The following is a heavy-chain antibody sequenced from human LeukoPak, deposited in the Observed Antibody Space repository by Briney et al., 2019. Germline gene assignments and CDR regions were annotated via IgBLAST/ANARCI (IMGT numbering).Heavy chain of an antibody. J-gene: IGHJ5*02. CDR1: GGSISSGDYY. V-gene: IGHV4-30-4*08. D-gene: IGHD2-2*01. CDR2: IYYSGST. Sequence: SETLSLTCTVSGGSISSGDYYWSWIRQPPGKGLEWFGYIYYSGSTYYNPSLKSRVTISVDTSKNQFSLKLSSVTAADTAVYYCARVVVRCSSTSCYLKDNWFDPWGQGTLVTVSS. CDR3: ARVVVRCSSTSCYLKDNWFDP.